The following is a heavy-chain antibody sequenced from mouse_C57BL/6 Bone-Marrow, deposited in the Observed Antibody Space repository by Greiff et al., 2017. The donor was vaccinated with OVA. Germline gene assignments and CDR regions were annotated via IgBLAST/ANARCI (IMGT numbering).Heavy chain of an antibody. CDR1: GYTFTDYN. CDR2: INPNNGGT. Sequence: EVQLQESGPELVKPGASVKIPCKASGYTFTDYNMDWVKQSHGKSLEWIGDINPNNGGTIYNQKFKGKATLTVDKSSSTAYMELRSLTSEDTAVYYCARGNWDGGYYFDYWGQGTTLTVSS. J-gene: IGHJ2*01. D-gene: IGHD4-1*01. CDR3: ARGNWDGGYYFDY. V-gene: IGHV1-18*01.